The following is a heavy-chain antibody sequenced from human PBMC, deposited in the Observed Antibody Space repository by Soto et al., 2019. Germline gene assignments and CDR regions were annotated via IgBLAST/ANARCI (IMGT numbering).Heavy chain of an antibody. CDR3: ACPSIRGSYHFDY. D-gene: IGHD1-26*01. CDR1: GGTFSSYT. J-gene: IGHJ4*02. CDR2: IIPILGIA. V-gene: IGHV1-69*02. Sequence: QVQLVHSVAEVKKPGSSVKVSCKASGGTFSSYTISWVRQAPGQGLEWMGRIIPILGIANYAQKFQGRVTITADKSTSTAYMELSSLRAEDTAVYYCACPSIRGSYHFDYWGQGTLVTVSS.